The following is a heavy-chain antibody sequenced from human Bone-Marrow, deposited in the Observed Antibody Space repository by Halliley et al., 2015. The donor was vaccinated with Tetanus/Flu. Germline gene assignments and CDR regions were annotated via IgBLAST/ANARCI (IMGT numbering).Heavy chain of an antibody. J-gene: IGHJ3*01. CDR2: DGSKQ. Sequence: DGSKQYYPDSVEGRFPVSRDNSKDMACLQMNSLRADDTAVYYCARAHCTSAVCYTLDVFDLWGQGTLVTVSS. V-gene: IGHV3-33*01. D-gene: IGHD2-8*01. CDR3: ARAHCTSAVCYTLDVFDL.